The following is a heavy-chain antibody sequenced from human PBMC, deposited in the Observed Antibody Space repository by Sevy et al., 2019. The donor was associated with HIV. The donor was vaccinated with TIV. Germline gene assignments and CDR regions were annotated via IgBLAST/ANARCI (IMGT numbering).Heavy chain of an antibody. D-gene: IGHD4-17*01. V-gene: IGHV4-39*01. J-gene: IGHJ4*02. Sequence: SETLSLTCTVSGGSVSRSTYYWCWIRQPPGKGLEWIGSIYYSGSTYYNPSLKSRVTISVDTSKNQFSLKLSPVTATDTAVYYCARHSSMTTVTMNYWGQRTLVTVSS. CDR2: IYYSGST. CDR1: GGSVSRSTYY. CDR3: ARHSSMTTVTMNY.